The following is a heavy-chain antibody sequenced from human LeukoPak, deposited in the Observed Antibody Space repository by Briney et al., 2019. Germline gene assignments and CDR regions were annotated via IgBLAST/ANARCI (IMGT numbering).Heavy chain of an antibody. CDR3: ARGDLGYCSGGSCYSRGFDY. J-gene: IGHJ4*02. D-gene: IGHD2-15*01. CDR1: GFTFSSYA. CDR2: ISYDGSNK. V-gene: IGHV3-30-3*01. Sequence: GRSLRLSCAASGFTFSSYAMHWVRQAPGKGLEWVAVISYDGSNKYYAASVKGRFTISRDNSKNTLYLQMNSLRAEDTAVYYCARGDLGYCSGGSCYSRGFDYWGQGTLVTVSS.